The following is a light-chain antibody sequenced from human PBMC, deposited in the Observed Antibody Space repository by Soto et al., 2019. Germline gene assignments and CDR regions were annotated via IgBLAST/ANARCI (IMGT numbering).Light chain of an antibody. CDR2: DVS. J-gene: IGLJ1*01. Sequence: QSVLTQPASVSGSPGQSIAISCTGTSSDVGGYKYVPWYQQHPGKAPKLLIYDVSNRPSGVSDRFSGSKSGNTASLTISGLQSEDEADYYCSSYTSSSSYVFGTGTKVTVL. CDR1: SSDVGGYKY. V-gene: IGLV2-14*01. CDR3: SSYTSSSSYV.